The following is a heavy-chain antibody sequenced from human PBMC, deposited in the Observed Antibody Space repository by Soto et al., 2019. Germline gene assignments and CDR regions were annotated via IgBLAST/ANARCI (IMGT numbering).Heavy chain of an antibody. CDR2: IYYSGST. J-gene: IGHJ4*02. CDR3: AVGDYGGARTRDY. CDR1: GGSISSYY. D-gene: IGHD4-17*01. V-gene: IGHV4-59*01. Sequence: SETLSLTCTVSGGSISSYYWSWIRQPPGKGLEWIGYIYYSGSTNYNPSLKSRVTISVGTSKNQFSLKLSSVTAADTAVYYCAVGDYGGARTRDYWGQGTLVTVSS.